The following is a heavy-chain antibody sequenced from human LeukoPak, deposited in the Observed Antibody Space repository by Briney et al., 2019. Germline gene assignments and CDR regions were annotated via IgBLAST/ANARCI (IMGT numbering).Heavy chain of an antibody. V-gene: IGHV3-23*01. D-gene: IGHD6-19*01. CDR2: TVSRGTT. CDR1: GFTFTSDA. J-gene: IGHJ5*02. Sequence: GGSLRLSGVASGFTFTSDAMNWVRQAPGKGLEWVSSTVSRGTTQYADSVKGRFTVSRDTSKNTLYLQMNSLTADDTAVYYCAKCSTSAYTTGWCNWIDPWGQGTLVTVSS. CDR3: AKCSTSAYTTGWCNWIDP.